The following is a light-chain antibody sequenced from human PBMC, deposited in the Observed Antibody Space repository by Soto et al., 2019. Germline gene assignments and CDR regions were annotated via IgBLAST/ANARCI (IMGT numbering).Light chain of an antibody. Sequence: QPVLTQPPSVSGAPGQRVTISCTGSSSNIGAGYDGHWYQQLPGTAPKLLIYGNSNRPSGVPDRFSGSKSGTSASLAITGLQAEDEAGYYCQSYDSSLSGWVFGGGTKLTVL. CDR3: QSYDSSLSGWV. CDR2: GNS. CDR1: SSNIGAGYD. J-gene: IGLJ3*02. V-gene: IGLV1-40*01.